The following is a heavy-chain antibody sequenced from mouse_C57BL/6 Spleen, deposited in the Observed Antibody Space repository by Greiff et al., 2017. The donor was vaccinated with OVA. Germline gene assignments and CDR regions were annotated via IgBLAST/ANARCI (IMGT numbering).Heavy chain of an antibody. V-gene: IGHV1-22*01. CDR1: GYTFTDYN. CDR3: ARIHYSNYGDFGC. J-gene: IGHJ2*01. Sequence: VQLQQSGPELVKPGASVKMSCKASGYTFTDYNMHWVKQSPGKSLEWIGYINPNNGGTSYNQKFKGKATLTVNKSSSTAYMELRSLTSEDSAVYYCARIHYSNYGDFGCWGQGTTLTVAS. D-gene: IGHD2-5*01. CDR2: INPNNGGT.